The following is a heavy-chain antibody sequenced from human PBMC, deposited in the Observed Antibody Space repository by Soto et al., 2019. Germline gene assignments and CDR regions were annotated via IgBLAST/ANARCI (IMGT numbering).Heavy chain of an antibody. Sequence: ASVKVSCKASGYTFTSYDINWVRQATGQGLEWMGWMNPNSGNTGYAQKFQGRVTMTRNTSISTAYMELSGLRSEDTAVYYCASLDTYYAILTGAPDAFDIWGQGTMVTVSS. D-gene: IGHD3-9*01. V-gene: IGHV1-8*01. CDR1: GYTFTSYD. J-gene: IGHJ3*02. CDR2: MNPNSGNT. CDR3: ASLDTYYAILTGAPDAFDI.